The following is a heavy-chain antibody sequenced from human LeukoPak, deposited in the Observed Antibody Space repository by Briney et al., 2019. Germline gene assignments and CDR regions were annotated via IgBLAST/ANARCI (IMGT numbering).Heavy chain of an antibody. J-gene: IGHJ4*02. CDR2: ISYDGSNK. Sequence: GGSLRLSCAASGFTFSSYGMHWVRQAPGKGLEWVAVISYDGSNKYYADSVKGRFTISRDNSKNTLYLQMDSLRAEDTAVYYCAKGDIVATILEKGFDYWGQGTLVTVSS. CDR1: GFTFSSYG. D-gene: IGHD5-12*01. CDR3: AKGDIVATILEKGFDY. V-gene: IGHV3-30*18.